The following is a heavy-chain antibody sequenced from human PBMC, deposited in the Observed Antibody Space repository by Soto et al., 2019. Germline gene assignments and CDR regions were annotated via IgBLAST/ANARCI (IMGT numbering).Heavy chain of an antibody. D-gene: IGHD3-10*01. J-gene: IGHJ6*02. V-gene: IGHV1-18*01. CDR2: ISAYNGNT. CDR1: GYTFSRYG. Sequence: APGKVSSKASGYTFSRYGINWGRQAPGQGLEWMGWISAYNGNTNYAQKLQGRVTMTTDTSTSTAYMELRSLRSDDTAVYYCASYTPSGYYYGMDVWGQGTTVTVSS. CDR3: ASYTPSGYYYGMDV.